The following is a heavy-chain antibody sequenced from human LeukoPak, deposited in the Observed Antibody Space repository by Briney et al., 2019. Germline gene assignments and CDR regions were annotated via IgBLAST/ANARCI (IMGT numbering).Heavy chain of an antibody. D-gene: IGHD1-26*01. CDR3: ARVLGSYPFRPVDY. V-gene: IGHV3-64*01. Sequence: QPGGSLRLSCAASGFIFSNYALHWVRQAPGKGLEYVSAISTNGGSTDYANSVKGRFTISRDNSKNTLYLQMGSLRTEDMAVYYCARVLGSYPFRPVDYWGQGILVSVSS. CDR1: GFIFSNYA. J-gene: IGHJ4*02. CDR2: ISTNGGST.